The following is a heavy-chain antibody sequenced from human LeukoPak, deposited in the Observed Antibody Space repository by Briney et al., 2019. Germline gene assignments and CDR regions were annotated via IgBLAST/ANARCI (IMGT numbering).Heavy chain of an antibody. CDR1: GVSLDEYY. Sequence: SETLSLTCSVSGVSLDEYYWYWIRQSAAKRLEWIGRIYSSGSTNYAPSLKSRVTMSIDASKRHLSLKLSSVTAADTGFYYCARLNGDGFDIWGQGTKVTVSS. D-gene: IGHD2-8*01. V-gene: IGHV4-4*07. CDR2: IYSSGST. J-gene: IGHJ3*02. CDR3: ARLNGDGFDI.